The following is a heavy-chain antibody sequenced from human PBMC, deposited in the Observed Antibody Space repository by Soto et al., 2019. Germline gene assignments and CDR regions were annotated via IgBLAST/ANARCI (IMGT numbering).Heavy chain of an antibody. J-gene: IGHJ6*02. CDR1: GGSFSDHA. Sequence: QVQLEQSGSEVKRPGSSVKVACKAAGGSFSDHALSWVRQASGQRLEWIGGIIPVFGTTNYAQKFQGRVTISADASATTAHLELRGLRYDETAVYFCARGRGMGFSSTWNIYWYYNMDVWGQGTTVTVSS. V-gene: IGHV1-69*01. CDR2: IIPVFGTT. D-gene: IGHD6-13*01. CDR3: ARGRGMGFSSTWNIYWYYNMDV.